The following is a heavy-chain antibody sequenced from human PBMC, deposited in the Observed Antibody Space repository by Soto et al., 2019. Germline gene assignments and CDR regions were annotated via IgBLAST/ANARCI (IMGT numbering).Heavy chain of an antibody. D-gene: IGHD6-13*01. CDR3: ARARYSSSWYGRAVAGTFGY. CDR1: GGSFSGYY. Sequence: PSETLSLTCAVYGGSFSGYYWSWIRQPPGKGREWIGEINHSGSTNDNPSLNSRVTISVDTSKNQFSLKLSSVTAADTAVYYCARARYSSSWYGRAVAGTFGYWGQGTLVTVS. CDR2: INHSGST. V-gene: IGHV4-34*01. J-gene: IGHJ4*02.